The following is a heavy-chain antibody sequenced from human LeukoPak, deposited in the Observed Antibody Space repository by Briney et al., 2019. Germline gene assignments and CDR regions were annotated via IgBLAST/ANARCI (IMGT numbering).Heavy chain of an antibody. J-gene: IGHJ6*03. D-gene: IGHD4-17*01. CDR2: ISSSSSYI. V-gene: IGHV3-21*06. CDR1: GFTFSTCS. CDR3: ARDPEHGDYYYYYYMDV. Sequence: GGSLRLSCAASGFTFSTCSMNWVRQAPGKGLEWVSSISSSSSYIYYADSVKGRFTISRDNAKNSLYLQMSSLRAEDTAVYYCARDPEHGDYYYYYYMDVWGKGTTVTVSS.